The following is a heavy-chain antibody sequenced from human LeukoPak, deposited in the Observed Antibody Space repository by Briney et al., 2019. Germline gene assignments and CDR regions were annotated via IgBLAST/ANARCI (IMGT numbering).Heavy chain of an antibody. J-gene: IGHJ4*02. CDR3: ARGQMAGY. V-gene: IGHV3-7*05. D-gene: IGHD5-24*01. CDR2: IKPDGSEK. Sequence: GGSLRLSCAASGFPFSSYWMSWVRQAPGKGLEWVANIKPDGSEKSYVDSVKGRFTISRDNAKNSLYLQMNSLRAEDTAVYYCARGQMAGYWGQGTLVTVSS. CDR1: GFPFSSYW.